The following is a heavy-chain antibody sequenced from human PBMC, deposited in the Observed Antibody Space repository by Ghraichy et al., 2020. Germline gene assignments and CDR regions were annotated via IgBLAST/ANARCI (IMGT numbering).Heavy chain of an antibody. J-gene: IGHJ4*02. CDR2: IRSKAYGGTT. Sequence: GGSLRLSCTASGFTFGDYAMSWFRQAPGKGLEWVGFIRSKAYGGTTEYAASVKGRFTISRDDSKSIAYLQMNSLKTEDTAVYYCTRSPRNRIAAAGAYFDYWGQGTLVTVSS. V-gene: IGHV3-49*03. CDR1: GFTFGDYA. D-gene: IGHD6-13*01. CDR3: TRSPRNRIAAAGAYFDY.